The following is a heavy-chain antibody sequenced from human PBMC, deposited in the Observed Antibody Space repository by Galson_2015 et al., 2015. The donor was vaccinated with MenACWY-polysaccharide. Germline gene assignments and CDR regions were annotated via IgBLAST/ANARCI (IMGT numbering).Heavy chain of an antibody. V-gene: IGHV7-4-1*02. Sequence: SVKVSCKASGYTFNTYAMNWVRQAPGQGLEWVGGINTNTGNPTYAQGFTGRFVFSLDASVSTAYLQISSLKAEDTAVYYCARDPKQKPTTVPTGRFDYWCQGTLVTVSS. CDR3: ARDPKQKPTTVPTGRFDY. CDR1: GYTFNTYA. D-gene: IGHD4-17*01. CDR2: INTNTGNP. J-gene: IGHJ4*02.